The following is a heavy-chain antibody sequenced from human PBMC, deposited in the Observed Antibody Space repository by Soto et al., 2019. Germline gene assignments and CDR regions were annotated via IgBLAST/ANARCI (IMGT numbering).Heavy chain of an antibody. Sequence: QLQLQESGPGLVKPSETLSLTCTVSGGSISSSSYYWGWIRQPPGKGLEWIGSIYYSGSTYYNPSLKSRVTISVDTSENQFPLKPSSVTAADTGVYYCARRGGRKTKYYFDYWGQGTLVTVSS. D-gene: IGHD2-8*01. CDR1: GGSISSSSYY. V-gene: IGHV4-39*01. CDR2: IYYSGST. J-gene: IGHJ4*02. CDR3: ARRGGRKTKYYFDY.